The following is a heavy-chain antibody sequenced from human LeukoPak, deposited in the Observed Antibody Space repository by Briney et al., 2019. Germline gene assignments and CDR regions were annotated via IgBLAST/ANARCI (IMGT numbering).Heavy chain of an antibody. J-gene: IGHJ6*02. V-gene: IGHV3-74*01. CDR1: GFTFSSYW. CDR3: ASMYSSGWYSDYYYGMDV. Sequence: PGGSLRLSCAASGFTFSSYWMHWVRQPPGKGLVWVSRIKSDGSNIVYADSVKGRFTISRDNAKNSLYLQMNSLRAEDTAVYYCASMYSSGWYSDYYYGMDVWGQGTTVTVSS. D-gene: IGHD6-19*01. CDR2: IKSDGSNI.